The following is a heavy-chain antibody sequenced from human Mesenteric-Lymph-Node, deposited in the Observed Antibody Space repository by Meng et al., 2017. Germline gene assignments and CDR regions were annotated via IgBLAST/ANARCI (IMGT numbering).Heavy chain of an antibody. CDR2: INPSGGST. J-gene: IGHJ4*02. V-gene: IGHV1-46*01. CDR1: GYTFTGYY. D-gene: IGHD6-13*01. CDR3: ARTDGDNSGSSWDFDY. Sequence: ASVKVSCKASGYTFTGYYMHWVRQAPGQGLEWMGIINPSGGSTSYAQKFQGRVTMTRDTSTSTVYMELSSLRSEDTAVYYCARTDGDNSGSSWDFDYWGQGTLVTVSS.